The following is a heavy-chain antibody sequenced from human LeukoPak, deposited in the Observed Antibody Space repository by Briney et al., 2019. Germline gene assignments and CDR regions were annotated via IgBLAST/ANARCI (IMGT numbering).Heavy chain of an antibody. CDR3: AKDGGNYYDTDGSHLMRSYMDV. J-gene: IGHJ6*03. V-gene: IGHV4-59*01. CDR1: GGSISSYY. Sequence: SETLSLTCTVSGGSISSYYWSWIRQPPGKGLEWVGYIYYSGSTNYNPSLKSRLTISVDTSKNQFSLKLSSVTAADTAVYYCAKDGGNYYDTDGSHLMRSYMDVWGKGTTVTVSS. CDR2: IYYSGST. D-gene: IGHD3-22*01.